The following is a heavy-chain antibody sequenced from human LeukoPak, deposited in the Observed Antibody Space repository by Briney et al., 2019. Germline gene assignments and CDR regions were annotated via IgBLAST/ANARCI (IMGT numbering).Heavy chain of an antibody. CDR3: AKVGTAMAYFDY. CDR2: ISYDGSNK. Sequence: PGGSLRLSCAASGFTFSSYGMHWVRQAPGKGLEWVAVISYDGSNKYYADSVKGRFTISRDNSKNTLYLQMNSLRAEDTAVYYCAKVGTAMAYFDYWGQGTLVTVSS. D-gene: IGHD5-18*01. CDR1: GFTFSSYG. J-gene: IGHJ4*02. V-gene: IGHV3-30*18.